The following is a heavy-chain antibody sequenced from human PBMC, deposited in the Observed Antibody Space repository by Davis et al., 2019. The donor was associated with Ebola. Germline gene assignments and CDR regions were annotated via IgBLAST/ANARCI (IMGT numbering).Heavy chain of an antibody. V-gene: IGHV3-30-3*01. CDR3: ARITVGPEMKYYDFWSGQLHDAFDI. CDR1: EFTFNKYA. Sequence: GGSLRLSCAASEFTFNKYAMHWVRQAPGKGLEWVAIISYDGSTEYYADSVKGRFTISRDNSKDTLYLQMNSLRPEDTAVYYCARITVGPEMKYYDFWSGQLHDAFDIWGQGTMVTVSS. CDR2: ISYDGSTE. D-gene: IGHD3-3*01. J-gene: IGHJ3*02.